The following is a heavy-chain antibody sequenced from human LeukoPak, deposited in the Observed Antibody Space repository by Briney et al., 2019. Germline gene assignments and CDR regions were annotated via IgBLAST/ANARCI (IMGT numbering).Heavy chain of an antibody. CDR1: GFTFSSYW. Sequence: GGSLRLSCAASGFTFSSYWMHWVGQGPGKGLVWVSRINSDGSSTSYADSVKGRFTISRDNAKNTLYLQMNSLRAEDTAVYYCARGGEVLLWFANDYWGQGTLVTVSS. CDR3: ARGGEVLLWFANDY. J-gene: IGHJ4*02. V-gene: IGHV3-74*01. D-gene: IGHD3-10*01. CDR2: INSDGSST.